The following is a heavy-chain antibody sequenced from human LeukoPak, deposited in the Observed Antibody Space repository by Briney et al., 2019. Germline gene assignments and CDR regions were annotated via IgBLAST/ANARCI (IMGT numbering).Heavy chain of an antibody. CDR3: AKLSSGELGIYLDYYYHMDV. CDR2: IRYDGSNK. V-gene: IGHV3-30*02. D-gene: IGHD7-27*01. Sequence: GGSLRLSCAASGFTFSSYGMHWVRQAPGKGLEWVAFIRYDGSNKYYADSVKGRFTISRDNSKNTLYLQMNSLRAEDTAVYYCAKLSSGELGIYLDYYYHMDVWGKGTTVTVSS. CDR1: GFTFSSYG. J-gene: IGHJ6*03.